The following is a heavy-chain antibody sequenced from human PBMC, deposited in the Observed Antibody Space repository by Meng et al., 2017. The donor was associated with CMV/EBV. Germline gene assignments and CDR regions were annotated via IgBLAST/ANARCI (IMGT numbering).Heavy chain of an antibody. Sequence: WLRQAPGKGLQCVGRIRSNTDGGTPDSAAPVTCRFTISRDYSHTTLYLQMTSLKTEDTAVYYCTTVVPAAMYFDYWGQGTLVTVSS. J-gene: IGHJ4*02. V-gene: IGHV3-15*01. D-gene: IGHD2-2*01. CDR2: IRSNTDGGTP. CDR3: TTVVPAAMYFDY.